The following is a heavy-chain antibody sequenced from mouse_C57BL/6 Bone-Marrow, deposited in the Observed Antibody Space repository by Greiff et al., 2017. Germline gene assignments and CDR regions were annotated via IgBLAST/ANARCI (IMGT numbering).Heavy chain of an antibody. Sequence: VTLVESGPGLVQPSPSLSITCTVSGFSLTSYGVHWVRQSPGKGLAWLGVIWSGGSTDYNAAFISRLRISTDNSKSQVFFKMNSLQADDTAIYYGARKEDTTVVVDWYFDVWGKGTTVTVSA. CDR3: ARKEDTTVVVDWYFDV. D-gene: IGHD1-1*01. CDR2: IWSGGST. CDR1: GFSLTSYG. V-gene: IGHV2-2*01. J-gene: IGHJ1*03.